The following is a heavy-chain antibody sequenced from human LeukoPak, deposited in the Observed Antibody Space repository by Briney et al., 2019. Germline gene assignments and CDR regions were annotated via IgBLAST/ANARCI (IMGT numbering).Heavy chain of an antibody. CDR3: ARGGYYYGSGSYYRPPNFDY. J-gene: IGHJ4*02. Sequence: SETLSLTCAVYGGSFSGYCWSWIRQPPGKGLEWIGEINHSGSTNYNPSLKSRVTISVDTSKNQFSLKLSSVTAADTAVYYCARGGYYYGSGSYYRPPNFDYWGQGTLVTVSS. CDR1: GGSFSGYC. V-gene: IGHV4-34*01. CDR2: INHSGST. D-gene: IGHD3-10*01.